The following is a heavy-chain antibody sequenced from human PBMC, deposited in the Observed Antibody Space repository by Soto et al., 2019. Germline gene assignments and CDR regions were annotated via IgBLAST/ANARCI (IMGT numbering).Heavy chain of an antibody. J-gene: IGHJ4*02. D-gene: IGHD3-9*01. CDR3: ARYDILTGPFDY. V-gene: IGHV4-30-4*01. CDR1: GGSISSCDYY. Sequence: QVQLQESGPGLVKPSQTLSLTCTVSGGSISSCDYYWSWIRQPPGKGLEWIGYIYYSGSTYYTPSLKSRVTISVDTSKNQFSLKLSSVTAADTAVYYCARYDILTGPFDYWGQGTLVTVSS. CDR2: IYYSGST.